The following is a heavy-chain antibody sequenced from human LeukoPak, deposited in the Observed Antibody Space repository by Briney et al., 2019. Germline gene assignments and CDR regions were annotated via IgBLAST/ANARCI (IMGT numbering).Heavy chain of an antibody. Sequence: SETLSLTCAVSGGSFSGYYWSWVRQPPGKGLEWIWEINHSGSTNYNPSLKSRVTISVDTSKNQFSLKLSSVTAADTAVYYCARFNYYDSSGYYSFDYWGQGTLVTVSS. CDR1: GGSFSGYY. CDR2: INHSGST. D-gene: IGHD3-22*01. J-gene: IGHJ4*02. V-gene: IGHV4-34*01. CDR3: ARFNYYDSSGYYSFDY.